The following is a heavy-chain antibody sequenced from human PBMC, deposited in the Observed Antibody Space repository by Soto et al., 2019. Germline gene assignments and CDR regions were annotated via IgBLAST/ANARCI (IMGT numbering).Heavy chain of an antibody. Sequence: ASVKVSCKASGYTFTGYYMHWVRQAPGQGLEWMGWINPNSGGTNYAQKFQGWVTMTRDTSISTAYMELSRLRSDDTAVYYCARAAPGYSIIWYKYYFDSWGQGTLVTVSS. CDR3: ARAAPGYSIIWYKYYFDS. CDR1: GYTFTGYY. D-gene: IGHD6-13*01. CDR2: INPNSGGT. V-gene: IGHV1-2*04. J-gene: IGHJ4*02.